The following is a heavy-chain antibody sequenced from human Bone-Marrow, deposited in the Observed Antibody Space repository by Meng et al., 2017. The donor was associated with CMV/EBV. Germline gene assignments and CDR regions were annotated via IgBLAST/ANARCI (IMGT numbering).Heavy chain of an antibody. Sequence: SETLSLTCTVSGGSISSYYWGWIRQPPGKGLEWIGSIYYSGSTYYNPSLKSRVTISVDTSKNQFSLKLSSVTAADTAVYYCARAARITIFGVVTRKYYFDYWGQGTLVTVYS. CDR2: IYYSGST. CDR1: GGSISSYY. CDR3: ARAARITIFGVVTRKYYFDY. J-gene: IGHJ4*02. D-gene: IGHD3-3*01. V-gene: IGHV4-39*07.